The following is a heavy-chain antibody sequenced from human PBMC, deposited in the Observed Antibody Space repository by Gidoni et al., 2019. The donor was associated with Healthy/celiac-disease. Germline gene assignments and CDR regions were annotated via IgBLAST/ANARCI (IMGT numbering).Heavy chain of an antibody. Sequence: EVQLLESGGGLVQPGGSLRLSCAASGFTFSSYAMSWVRQAPGKGLEWVSAISGSGGSTYYADSVKGRFTISRDNSKNTLYLQMNSLRAEDTAVYYCAKDGQRIVGATRGWYFDLWGRGTLVTVSS. CDR2: ISGSGGST. D-gene: IGHD1-26*01. J-gene: IGHJ2*01. CDR1: GFTFSSYA. V-gene: IGHV3-23*01. CDR3: AKDGQRIVGATRGWYFDL.